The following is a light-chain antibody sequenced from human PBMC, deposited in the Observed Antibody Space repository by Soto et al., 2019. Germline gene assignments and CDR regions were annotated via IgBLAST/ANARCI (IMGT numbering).Light chain of an antibody. CDR3: CSYAGSYTYVV. Sequence: QSVLTQPRSVSGSPGQSVTISCTGTSSYNYVSWYQQYPGKAPKLMIYDVSKRPSGVPDRFSGSKSGNTASLTISGLQAEDEADYYCCSYAGSYTYVVFGGGTKLTVL. V-gene: IGLV2-11*01. CDR1: SSYNY. J-gene: IGLJ2*01. CDR2: DVS.